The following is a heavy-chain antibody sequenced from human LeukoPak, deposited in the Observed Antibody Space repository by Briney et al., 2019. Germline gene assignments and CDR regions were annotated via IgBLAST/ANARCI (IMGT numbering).Heavy chain of an antibody. CDR1: GGSISSSDW. CDR3: ARDDGGSGLDY. J-gene: IGHJ4*02. D-gene: IGHD3-10*01. V-gene: IGHV4-4*02. CDR2: IYHRGST. Sequence: PSETLSLTCAVSGGSISSSDWWSWVRPPPGKGLEWIGEIYHRGSTNYNPSLKSRVTISVDKSKNQFSLKRSSGTAADTAVYYCARDDGGSGLDYWGQGTLVTVSS.